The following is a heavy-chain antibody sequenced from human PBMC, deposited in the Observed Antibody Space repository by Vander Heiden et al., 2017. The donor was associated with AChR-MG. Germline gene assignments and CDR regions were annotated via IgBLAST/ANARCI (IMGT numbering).Heavy chain of an antibody. CDR2: ISWNSGSI. D-gene: IGHD3-10*01. J-gene: IGHJ6*02. V-gene: IGHV3-9*01. Sequence: EVQLVESVGGLVQPGRSLRLSCAASGFTFDDYPMHWVRQAPGKGLEWVSGISWNSGSIGYADSVKGRFTISRDNAKNSLYLQMNSLRAEDTALYYCAKDSAVGEPYIYYYYGMDVWGQGTTVTVSS. CDR1: GFTFDDYP. CDR3: AKDSAVGEPYIYYYYGMDV.